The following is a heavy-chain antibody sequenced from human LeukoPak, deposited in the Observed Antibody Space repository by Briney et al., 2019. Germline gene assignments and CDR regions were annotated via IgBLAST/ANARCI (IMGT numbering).Heavy chain of an antibody. CDR3: ARYNSSNWYVVDY. V-gene: IGHV4-59*01. Sequence: SETLSLTCTVSGGSISSYYWTWIRRPPGKGLEWIGYIYYSGSTNYNPSLKSRVTISVDTSKNQFSLNLSSVTAADTAVYYCARYNSSNWYVVDYWGQGALVTVSS. J-gene: IGHJ4*02. CDR1: GGSISSYY. CDR2: IYYSGST. D-gene: IGHD6-13*01.